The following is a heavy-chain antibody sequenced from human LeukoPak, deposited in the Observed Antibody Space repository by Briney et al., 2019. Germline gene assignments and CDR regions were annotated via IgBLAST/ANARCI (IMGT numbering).Heavy chain of an antibody. V-gene: IGHV4-30-2*01. D-gene: IGHD3-3*01. Sequence: SETLSPTCAVSGGSISSGGYSWSWIRQPPGKGLEWIGYIYHSGSTYYNPSLKSRVTISVDRSKNQFSLKLSSVTAADTAVYYCARDGAFGVVTTWGQGTLVTVSS. CDR2: IYHSGST. J-gene: IGHJ5*02. CDR1: GGSISSGGYS. CDR3: ARDGAFGVVTT.